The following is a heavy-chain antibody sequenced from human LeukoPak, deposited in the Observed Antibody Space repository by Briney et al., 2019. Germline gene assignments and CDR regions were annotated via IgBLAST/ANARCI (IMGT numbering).Heavy chain of an antibody. J-gene: IGHJ1*01. CDR3: AKETTEGYFQH. CDR2: ISYDGSNK. V-gene: IGHV3-30*18. CDR1: GFTFSSYG. D-gene: IGHD4-17*01. Sequence: GGSLRLSCAASGFTFSSYGMHWVRQAPGKGLEWVAVISYDGSNKYYADSVKGRFTISRDNSKNTLYLQMNSLRAEDTAVYYCAKETTEGYFQHWGQGTLVTVSS.